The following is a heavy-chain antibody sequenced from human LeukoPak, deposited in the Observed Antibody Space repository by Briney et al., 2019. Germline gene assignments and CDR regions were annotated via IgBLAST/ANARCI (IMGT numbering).Heavy chain of an antibody. Sequence: SETLSLTCTVSGGSISSSGSYWGWIRQPPGKGLDWIGSIYSGSTSYNPSLYSRATISVDTSKNQFSLRLSSVTAADTATYHCASYMVGTMADIWGQGTMVTVSS. V-gene: IGHV4-39*07. D-gene: IGHD1-1*01. J-gene: IGHJ3*02. CDR3: ASYMVGTMADI. CDR1: GGSISSSGSY. CDR2: IYSGST.